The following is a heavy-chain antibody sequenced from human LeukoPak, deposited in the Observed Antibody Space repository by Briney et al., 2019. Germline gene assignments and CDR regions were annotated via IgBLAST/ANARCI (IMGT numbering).Heavy chain of an antibody. CDR2: IWYDGSNK. CDR3: ARDSSGYYGYFDY. CDR1: GFTFSSYG. Sequence: QPGRSPRLSCAASGFTFSSYGMHWVRQAPGKGLEWVAVIWYDGSNKYYADSVKGRFTISRDNSKNTLYLQMNSLRAEDTAVYYCARDSSGYYGYFDYWGQGTLVTVSS. D-gene: IGHD3-22*01. J-gene: IGHJ4*02. V-gene: IGHV3-33*01.